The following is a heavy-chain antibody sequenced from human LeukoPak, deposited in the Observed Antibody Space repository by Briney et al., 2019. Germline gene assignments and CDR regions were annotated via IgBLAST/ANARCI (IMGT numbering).Heavy chain of an antibody. J-gene: IGHJ4*02. CDR1: GYTFTSYG. Sequence: GASVKVSCKASGYTFTSYGISWVRQAPGQGLEWMGRIIPILGIANYAQKFQGRVTITADKSTSTAYMELSSLRSEDTAVYYCARVGAYGDYSSCWGQGTLVTVSS. D-gene: IGHD4-17*01. V-gene: IGHV1-69*04. CDR3: ARVGAYGDYSSC. CDR2: IIPILGIA.